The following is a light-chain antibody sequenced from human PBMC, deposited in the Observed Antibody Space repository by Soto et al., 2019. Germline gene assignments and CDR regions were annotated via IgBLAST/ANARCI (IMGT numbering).Light chain of an antibody. Sequence: VMTQAPATLSVSPGERATLSCRASQTINNNVAWYQLKDGQVPRLVIYGASTRATDIPARFSGSGSGTEFTLTISSLQSEDFAEYHCQQYGSSPITFGQGTRLEIK. CDR2: GAS. J-gene: IGKJ5*01. V-gene: IGKV3-15*01. CDR3: QQYGSSPIT. CDR1: QTINNN.